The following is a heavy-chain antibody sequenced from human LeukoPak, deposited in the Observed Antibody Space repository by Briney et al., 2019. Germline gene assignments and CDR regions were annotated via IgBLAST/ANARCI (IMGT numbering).Heavy chain of an antibody. J-gene: IGHJ6*02. Sequence: PSETLSLTCTVSGGSISSGSYYWSWIRQPAGTGLEWTGRIYTSGSTNYNPSLKSRVTISVDTSKNQFSLKLSSVTAADTAVYYCARDLDFWSGYDVYYYGMDVWGQGTTVTVSS. D-gene: IGHD3-3*01. CDR2: IYTSGST. CDR1: GGSISSGSYY. CDR3: ARDLDFWSGYDVYYYGMDV. V-gene: IGHV4-61*02.